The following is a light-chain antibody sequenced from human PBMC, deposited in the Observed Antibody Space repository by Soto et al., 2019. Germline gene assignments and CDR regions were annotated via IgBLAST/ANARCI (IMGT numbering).Light chain of an antibody. CDR2: KVS. CDR3: MQPPHWPPT. V-gene: IGKV2-30*01. J-gene: IGKJ1*01. Sequence: DVVLTQSLLSLAVTVGQPASISCRSSQGLVYGDGNTYLNWFHQRPGQPPRRLISKVSARDSGVPDRFSGSGSGTDFTPTISRVEAEDVGFYYCMQPPHWPPTFGQGTLVEIK. CDR1: QGLVYGDGNTY.